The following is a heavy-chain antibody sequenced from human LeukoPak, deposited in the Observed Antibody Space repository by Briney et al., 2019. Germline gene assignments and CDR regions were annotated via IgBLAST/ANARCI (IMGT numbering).Heavy chain of an antibody. CDR2: INPNSGGT. J-gene: IGHJ4*02. Sequence: ASVKVSCKASGYTFTGYYMHWVRQAPGQGLERMGWINPNSGGTNYAQKFQGRVTMTRDTSISTAYMELSRLGSDDTAVYYCARDGTGGQLVAYWGQGTLVTVSS. D-gene: IGHD6-6*01. CDR3: ARDGTGGQLVAY. V-gene: IGHV1-2*02. CDR1: GYTFTGYY.